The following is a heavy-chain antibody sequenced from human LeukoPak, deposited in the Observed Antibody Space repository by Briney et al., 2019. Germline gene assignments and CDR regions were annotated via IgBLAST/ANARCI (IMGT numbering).Heavy chain of an antibody. V-gene: IGHV4-4*02. J-gene: IGHJ4*02. CDR3: ARAPTIGYSYGHFDY. D-gene: IGHD5-18*01. CDR2: IYHSGSI. Sequence: SETLSLTCAVSGGSISSRNWWSWVRQPPGKGLEWIGEIYHSGSINYNPSLKSRVTISVDKSKNQLSLRLTSVTAADTAVYYCARAPTIGYSYGHFDYWGQGTLVTVSS. CDR1: GGSISSRNW.